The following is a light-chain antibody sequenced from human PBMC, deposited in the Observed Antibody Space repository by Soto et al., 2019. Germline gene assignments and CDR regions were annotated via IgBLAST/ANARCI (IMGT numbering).Light chain of an antibody. V-gene: IGKV3-15*01. Sequence: EIVMTQSPATLSVSPGERATLSCRASQSIDNDLAWYQQKPGQAPRLLIYGASTRATGIPVRFSGSGSGTLFTLTINSLQSDDLAVYYCQQYHRWPPLTFGGGTKVEIK. J-gene: IGKJ4*01. CDR1: QSIDND. CDR2: GAS. CDR3: QQYHRWPPLT.